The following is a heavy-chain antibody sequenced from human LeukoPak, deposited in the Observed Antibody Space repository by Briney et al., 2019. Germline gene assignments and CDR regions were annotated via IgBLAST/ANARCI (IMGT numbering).Heavy chain of an antibody. J-gene: IGHJ6*03. CDR3: ASGSLGDGYGVGDYYQYMDV. CDR2: IMPLFGTA. Sequence: SVKVSWKASGGTFNSYAISWVRQAPGQGLEWMGGIMPLFGTANYAQEFQGRVTFTTDESASTAYMEVSSLRSEDTAVYYCASGSLGDGYGVGDYYQYMDVWGKGTTVTVSS. CDR1: GGTFNSYA. D-gene: IGHD5-24*01. V-gene: IGHV1-69*05.